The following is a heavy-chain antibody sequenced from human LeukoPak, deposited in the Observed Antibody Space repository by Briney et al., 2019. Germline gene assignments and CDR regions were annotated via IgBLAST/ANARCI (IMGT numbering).Heavy chain of an antibody. CDR1: GYIYTSYW. J-gene: IGHJ4*02. V-gene: IGHV5-51*01. D-gene: IGHD6-19*01. Sequence: GESLKISCNSSGYIYTSYWIGWVRQMPGKGLEWMGIIYPGDSDTRYSPSFQGQVTISADKSISTAYLQWSSLKASDTAMYYCARLLISGSGWYGDYWGQGTLVTVSS. CDR2: IYPGDSDT. CDR3: ARLLISGSGWYGDY.